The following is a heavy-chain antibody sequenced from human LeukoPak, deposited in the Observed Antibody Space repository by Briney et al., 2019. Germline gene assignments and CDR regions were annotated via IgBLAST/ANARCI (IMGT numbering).Heavy chain of an antibody. V-gene: IGHV3-30*04. CDR3: ARGSSTFLY. CDR1: GFTFSSYA. J-gene: IGHJ4*02. Sequence: GGSLRLSCAASGFTFSSYAMHWVRQAPGKGLEWVALISYDGSNKYYADSVKGRFTISRDNANNSLSLQMNSLRAEDTAVYYCARGSSTFLYWGQGTLVTVSS. CDR2: ISYDGSNK. D-gene: IGHD3-3*02.